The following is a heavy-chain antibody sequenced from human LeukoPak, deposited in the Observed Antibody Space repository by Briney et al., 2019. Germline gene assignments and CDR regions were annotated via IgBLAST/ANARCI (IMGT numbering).Heavy chain of an antibody. J-gene: IGHJ2*01. CDR1: DGSIRSYY. CDR3: ARLVRDTANGYWYFDL. D-gene: IGHD5-18*01. CDR2: IYHSGDT. Sequence: SETLSLTCSVYDGSIRSYYWSWIRQPPGKGLEWIAYIYHSGDTNYNPSLKSRVTISVDTSKNQFSLKVNSVTAADTAVYYCARLVRDTANGYWYFDLWGRGTLVTVSP. V-gene: IGHV4-59*12.